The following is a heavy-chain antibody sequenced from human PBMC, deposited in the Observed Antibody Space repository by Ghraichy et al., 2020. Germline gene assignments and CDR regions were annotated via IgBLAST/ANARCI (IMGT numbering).Heavy chain of an antibody. CDR2: IYYSGST. D-gene: IGHD2-21*01. Sequence: SETLSLTCTVSGGSISSSSYYWGWIRQPPGKGLEWIGSIYYSGSTYYNPSLKSRVTISVDTSKNQFSLKLSSVTAADTAVYYCARRDWETLDYWGQGTLVTVSS. CDR1: GGSISSSSYY. CDR3: ARRDWETLDY. V-gene: IGHV4-39*01. J-gene: IGHJ4*02.